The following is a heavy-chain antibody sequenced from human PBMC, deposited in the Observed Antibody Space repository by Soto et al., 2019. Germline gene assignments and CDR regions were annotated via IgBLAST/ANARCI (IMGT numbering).Heavy chain of an antibody. D-gene: IGHD6-13*01. CDR1: GGSISSGGYY. J-gene: IGHJ6*02. CDR3: ARGRLLGVGSSWYPYYYGMDV. Sequence: PSETLSLTCTVSGGSISSGGYYWSWIRQHPWKGLEWIGYIYYSGSTYYNPSLKSRVTISVDTSKNQFSLKLSSVTAADTAVYYCARGRLLGVGSSWYPYYYGMDVWGQGTTVTVSS. V-gene: IGHV4-31*03. CDR2: IYYSGST.